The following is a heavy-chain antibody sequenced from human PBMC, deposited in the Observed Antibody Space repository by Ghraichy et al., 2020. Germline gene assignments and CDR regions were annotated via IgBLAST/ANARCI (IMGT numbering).Heavy chain of an antibody. J-gene: IGHJ3*01. CDR3: AKGDGSRSYHNWCSFDL. CDR1: GFTFSSYA. Sequence: GGSLRLSCAASGFTFSSYAMSWVRQAPGKGLEWVSDISGSGGSTYYADSVKGRFTISRDNAKNTLYLQMNSLRAEDTAVYYCAKGDGSRSYHNWCSFDLWGHGTMVTVSS. CDR2: ISGSGGST. D-gene: IGHD3-10*01. V-gene: IGHV3-23*01.